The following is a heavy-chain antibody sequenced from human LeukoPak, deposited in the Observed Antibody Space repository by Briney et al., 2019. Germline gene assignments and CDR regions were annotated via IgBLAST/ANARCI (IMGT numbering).Heavy chain of an antibody. Sequence: GGSLRLSCAASGFTFTTYAMSWVRQAPGKGLEWVSSVSKSDGTTYYADSVKGRLTISRDNSKNTLHLQMNGLRAEGTAVYYCARGSYGMDVWGQGTTVTVSS. CDR3: ARGSYGMDV. V-gene: IGHV3-23*01. CDR2: VSKSDGTT. J-gene: IGHJ6*02. CDR1: GFTFTTYA.